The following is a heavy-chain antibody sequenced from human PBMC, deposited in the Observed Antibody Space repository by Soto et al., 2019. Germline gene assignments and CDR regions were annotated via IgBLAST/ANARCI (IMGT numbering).Heavy chain of an antibody. CDR2: IKSKTNGWTT. Sequence: GRSLRLSGAAFGFTLSNAWMSWVLQAPGKGLEWVGRIKSKTNGWTTEFAAPVKGRFTISRDDSKNTLYLQMNSLMTEDKAVYYCTADDPINRSWGQGTLVTVSS. V-gene: IGHV3-15*01. CDR1: GFTLSNAW. J-gene: IGHJ5*02. CDR3: TADDPINRS.